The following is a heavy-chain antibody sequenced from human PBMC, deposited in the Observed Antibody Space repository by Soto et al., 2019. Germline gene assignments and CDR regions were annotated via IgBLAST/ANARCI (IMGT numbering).Heavy chain of an antibody. CDR3: AAGSGYSSAWYPYFDY. D-gene: IGHD6-19*01. J-gene: IGHJ4*02. CDR1: GYTLSELS. Sequence: ASVKVSCKVSGYTLSELSMHWVRQAPGKGLEWMGGFNPEDGVTIHAQKFHGRVTMTEDTSTDTAYMELSSLRSEDTALYFCAAGSGYSSAWYPYFDYWGQGTLVTVSS. CDR2: FNPEDGVT. V-gene: IGHV1-24*01.